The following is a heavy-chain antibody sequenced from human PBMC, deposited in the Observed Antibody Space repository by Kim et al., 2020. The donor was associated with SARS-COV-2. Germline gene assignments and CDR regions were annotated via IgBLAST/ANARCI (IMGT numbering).Heavy chain of an antibody. D-gene: IGHD4-17*01. V-gene: IGHV4-34*01. J-gene: IGHJ6*02. Sequence: SETLSLTCAVYGGSFSGYYWSWIRQPPGKGLEWIGEINHSGSTNYNPSLKSRVTISVDTSKNQFSLKLSSVTAADTAVYYCARGEYGYGMDVWGQGTTVTVSS. CDR1: GGSFSGYY. CDR2: INHSGST. CDR3: ARGEYGYGMDV.